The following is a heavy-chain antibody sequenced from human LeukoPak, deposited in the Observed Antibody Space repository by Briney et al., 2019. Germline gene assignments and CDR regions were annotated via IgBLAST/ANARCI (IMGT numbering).Heavy chain of an antibody. CDR2: ISGNGGST. Sequence: GGSLRLSCAASGFTFSSYGMTWVRQAPGKGLEWVSGISGNGGSTYYADSVKGRFTISRDNSKSTLYLQMNSLRAEDTAVYYCARGGGNPHYSYGMGVWGQGTTATVSS. CDR3: ARGGGNPHYSYGMGV. V-gene: IGHV3-23*01. D-gene: IGHD4-23*01. CDR1: GFTFSSYG. J-gene: IGHJ6*02.